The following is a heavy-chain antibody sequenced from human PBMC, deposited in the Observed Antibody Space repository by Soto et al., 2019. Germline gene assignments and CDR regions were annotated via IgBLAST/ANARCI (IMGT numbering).Heavy chain of an antibody. CDR3: ARIILTGYYGLEP. D-gene: IGHD3-9*01. CDR2: IYYTGKT. Sequence: QVQLQESGPGLVKPSETLSLTCSVSGDSLTSYYWTWVRQPPGKGLEWIGYIYYTGKTNYNPSLKSRVTITMDLSKNHFSLELRSLTAADTAVYYCARIILTGYYGLEPWGQGTLVIASA. V-gene: IGHV4-59*01. J-gene: IGHJ5*02. CDR1: GDSLTSYY.